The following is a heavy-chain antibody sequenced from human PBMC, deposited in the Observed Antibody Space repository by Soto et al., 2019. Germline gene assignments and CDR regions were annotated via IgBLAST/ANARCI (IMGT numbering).Heavy chain of an antibody. J-gene: IGHJ3*01. Sequence: SETLSLTCAVSGLFISSGNYWGLIRKPPGKGLEWIGSIFHGGNTYYNPSLKSRVTISVDMSKNQFSLKLNSVTAADTAVYYCARARWYDAFDVWGQGTVVTVSS. CDR2: IFHGGNT. D-gene: IGHD2-15*01. CDR1: GLFISSGNY. V-gene: IGHV4-38-2*01. CDR3: ARARWYDAFDV.